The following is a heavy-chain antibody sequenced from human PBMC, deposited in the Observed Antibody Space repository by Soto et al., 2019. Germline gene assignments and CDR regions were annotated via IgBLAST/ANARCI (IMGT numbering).Heavy chain of an antibody. V-gene: IGHV1-18*01. Sequence: GASVKVSCKASGYTFTSYGISWVRQAPGQGLEWMGWISAYNGNTNYAQKLQGRVTMTTDTSTSTAYMELRSLGSDDTAVYYCARHIVVVPAAISVRAYYYYYMDVWGKGTTVTVSS. CDR1: GYTFTSYG. J-gene: IGHJ6*03. CDR2: ISAYNGNT. D-gene: IGHD2-2*01. CDR3: ARHIVVVPAAISVRAYYYYYMDV.